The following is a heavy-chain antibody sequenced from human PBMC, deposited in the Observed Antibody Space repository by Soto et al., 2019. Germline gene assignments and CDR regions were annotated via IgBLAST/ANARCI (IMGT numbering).Heavy chain of an antibody. V-gene: IGHV3-30-3*01. Sequence: QVQLVESGGGVVQPGRSLRLSCAASGFTFSSYAMHWVRQAPGKGLEWVAVISYDGSNKYYADSVKGRFTISRDNSKNTLYLQMNSLRAEDTAVYYCARGPVAVDNWFDPWGQGTLVTVSS. CDR2: ISYDGSNK. CDR3: ARGPVAVDNWFDP. J-gene: IGHJ5*02. CDR1: GFTFSSYA. D-gene: IGHD2-15*01.